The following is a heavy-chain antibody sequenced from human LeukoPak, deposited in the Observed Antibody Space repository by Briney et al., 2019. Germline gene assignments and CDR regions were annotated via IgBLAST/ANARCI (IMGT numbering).Heavy chain of an antibody. CDR2: IIPTLGIA. J-gene: IGHJ5*02. Sequence: ASVKVSCKASGGTFSSYAISWVRQAPGQGLEWMGRIIPTLGIANYAQKFQGRVTITADKSTSTAYMELSSLRSEDTAVYYCAGTMVRGVHNWFDPWGQGTLVTVSS. D-gene: IGHD3-10*01. V-gene: IGHV1-69*04. CDR1: GGTFSSYA. CDR3: AGTMVRGVHNWFDP.